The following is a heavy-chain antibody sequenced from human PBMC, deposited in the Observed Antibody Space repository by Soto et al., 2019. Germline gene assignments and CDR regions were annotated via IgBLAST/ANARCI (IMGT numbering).Heavy chain of an antibody. J-gene: IGHJ6*02. V-gene: IGHV1-69*12. CDR2: VIPVFGTA. D-gene: IGHD4-17*01. Sequence: QVQLVQSGAEAKKPGSSVRVSCKASGGTLRNYGISWVRQAPGQGLEWMGGVIPVFGTANYAQKFQGRVTITADESTSTVYMEVTSLRSEDTAVYYCSRGDATKIVVTTYYGMDVWGQGTTVTVSS. CDR1: GGTLRNYG. CDR3: SRGDATKIVVTTYYGMDV.